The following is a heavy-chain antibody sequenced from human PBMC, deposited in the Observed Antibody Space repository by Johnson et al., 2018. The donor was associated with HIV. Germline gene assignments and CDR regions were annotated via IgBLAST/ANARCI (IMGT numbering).Heavy chain of an antibody. CDR3: ARKGAWAFDI. V-gene: IGHV3-11*04. D-gene: IGHD3-16*01. Sequence: QVQLVETGGGVVQPGMSLRLSCAASGFTFSDYYMSWIRQAPGKGLEWVSYISGSADTIYYTDSVKGRFTISRDNAKNSLYLQMNSLRAEDTAVYYCARKGAWAFDIWGQGTMVTVSS. CDR2: ISGSADTI. CDR1: GFTFSDYY. J-gene: IGHJ3*02.